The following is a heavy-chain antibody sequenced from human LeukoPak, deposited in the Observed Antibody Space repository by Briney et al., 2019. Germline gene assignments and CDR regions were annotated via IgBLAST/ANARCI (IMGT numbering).Heavy chain of an antibody. J-gene: IGHJ4*02. CDR1: GGTFSSYA. CDR2: IIPIFGTA. V-gene: IGHV1-69*05. Sequence: SVKVSCKASGGTFSSYAISWVRLAPGQGREWMGRIIPIFGTANYAQKFQGRVTITTDESTSTAYMELSSLRSDDTAVYYCARLNVDTAMVPTAYWGQGTLVTVSS. CDR3: ARLNVDTAMVPTAY. D-gene: IGHD5-18*01.